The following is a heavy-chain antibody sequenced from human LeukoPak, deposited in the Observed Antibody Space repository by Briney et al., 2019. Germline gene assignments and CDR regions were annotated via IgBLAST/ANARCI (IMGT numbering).Heavy chain of an antibody. D-gene: IGHD2-15*01. CDR3: AKYFGGYSTGFDN. CDR2: IYHSGST. CDR1: GDSISTNY. V-gene: IGHV4-59*12. J-gene: IGHJ4*02. Sequence: PSETLSLTCTVSGDSISTNYWSWIRQPPGKGLEWIGEIYHSGSTNYNPSLKSRVTISVDKSKNQFSLKLSSVTAADTAVYYCAKYFGGYSTGFDNWGQGNLVTVSS.